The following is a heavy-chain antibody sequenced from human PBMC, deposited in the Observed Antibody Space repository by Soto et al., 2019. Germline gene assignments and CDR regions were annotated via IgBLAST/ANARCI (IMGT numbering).Heavy chain of an antibody. CDR1: GFTFSNAW. D-gene: IGHD3-10*01. CDR3: TTVYYYGSGRFLFDY. V-gene: IGHV3-15*01. J-gene: IGHJ4*02. CDR2: IKSKTDGGTT. Sequence: EVPLVESGGGLVKPGGSLRLSCAASGFTFSNAWMSWVRQAPGKGLEWVGRIKSKTDGGTTDYAAPVKGRFTISREHSTXTLYLQMNSLKTEDTAVYYCTTVYYYGSGRFLFDYWGQGTLVTVSS.